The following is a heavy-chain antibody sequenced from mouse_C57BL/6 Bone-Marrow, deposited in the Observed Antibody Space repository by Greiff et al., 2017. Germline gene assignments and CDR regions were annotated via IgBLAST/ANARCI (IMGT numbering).Heavy chain of an antibody. CDR1: GYTFTSYW. CDR2: IYPGSGST. J-gene: IGHJ2*01. D-gene: IGHD1-1*01. Sequence: QVQLQQPGAELVKPGASVKMSCKASGYTFTSYWITWVKQRPGQGLEWIGDIYPGSGSTNYNEKFKSKATLTVDTSSSTAYMQLSSLTSEDSAVYYCGSPPYYYGGFDYWGQGTTLTVSS. CDR3: GSPPYYYGGFDY. V-gene: IGHV1-55*01.